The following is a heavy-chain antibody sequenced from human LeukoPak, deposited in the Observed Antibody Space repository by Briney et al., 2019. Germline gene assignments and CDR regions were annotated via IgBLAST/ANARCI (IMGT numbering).Heavy chain of an antibody. CDR1: GGSISSYY. Sequence: SETLSLTCTVSGGSISSYYWSWIRQPPGKGLEWIGYIYTSGSTNDNPSLKSRVTISVDTSKNQFSLKLSSVTAADTAVYYCARHLRGSSIPGAFDIWGQGTMVTVSS. V-gene: IGHV4-4*09. CDR3: ARHLRGSSIPGAFDI. CDR2: IYTSGST. D-gene: IGHD1-26*01. J-gene: IGHJ3*02.